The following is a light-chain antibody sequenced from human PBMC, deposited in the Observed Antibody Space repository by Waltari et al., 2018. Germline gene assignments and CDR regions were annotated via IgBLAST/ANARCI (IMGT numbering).Light chain of an antibody. CDR3: QQYDNLPS. CDR1: QDISNY. CDR2: DAS. J-gene: IGKJ1*01. V-gene: IGKV1-33*01. Sequence: DIQMTQCLSSLSASVGYRVTITCQASQDISNYLNWYQQKPGKAPKLLIYDASKLETGVPSRFSGSGSGTDFTFTISSLQPEDIATYYCQQYDNLPSFAQGTKVEIK.